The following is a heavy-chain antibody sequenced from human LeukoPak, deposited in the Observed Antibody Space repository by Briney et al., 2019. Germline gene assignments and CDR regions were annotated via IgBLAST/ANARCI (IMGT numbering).Heavy chain of an antibody. CDR1: GGSISSSSYY. Sequence: ASETLSLTCTVSGGSISSSSYYWGWIRQPPGKGLEWIGSIYYSGSTYYNPSLKSRVTISVDTSKNQFSLKLSSVTAADTAVYYCARDSPEYYDILTGYYNKPYYFDYWGQGTLVTVSS. CDR2: IYYSGST. D-gene: IGHD3-9*01. CDR3: ARDSPEYYDILTGYYNKPYYFDY. V-gene: IGHV4-39*07. J-gene: IGHJ4*02.